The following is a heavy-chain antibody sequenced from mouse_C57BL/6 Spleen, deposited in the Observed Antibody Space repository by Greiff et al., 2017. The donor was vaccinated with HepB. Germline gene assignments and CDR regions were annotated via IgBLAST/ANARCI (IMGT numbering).Heavy chain of an antibody. D-gene: IGHD2-4*01. CDR1: GFTFSSYA. CDR2: ISSGGDYI. CDR3: TRDDYDGYYFDY. V-gene: IGHV5-9-1*02. Sequence: EVQLMESGEGLVKPGGSLKLSCAASGFTFSSYAMSWVRQTPEKRLEWVAYISSGGDYIYYADTVKGRFTISRDNARNTLYLQMSSLKSEDTAMYYGTRDDYDGYYFDYWGQGTTLTVSS. J-gene: IGHJ2*01.